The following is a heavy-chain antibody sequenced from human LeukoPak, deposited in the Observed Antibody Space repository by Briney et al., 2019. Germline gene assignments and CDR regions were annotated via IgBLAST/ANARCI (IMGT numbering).Heavy chain of an antibody. CDR3: ARDDSGSYFPYYYYYMDV. J-gene: IGHJ6*03. D-gene: IGHD1-26*01. CDR2: IYHSGST. V-gene: IGHV4-39*07. CDR1: GGSISSSTYY. Sequence: SETLSLTCTVSGGSISSSTYYWGWIRQPPGKGLEWIGSIYHSGSTYYNPSLKSRVTISVDTSKNQFSLKLSSVTAADTAVYYCARDDSGSYFPYYYYYMDVWGKGTTVTVSS.